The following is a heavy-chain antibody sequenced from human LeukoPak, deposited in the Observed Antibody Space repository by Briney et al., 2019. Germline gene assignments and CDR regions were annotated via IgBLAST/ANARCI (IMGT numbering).Heavy chain of an antibody. V-gene: IGHV3-66*01. CDR3: ARDLEAANTYYFDY. D-gene: IGHD6-13*01. Sequence: GGSLRLSCAASGFTVSSSYMSWVRQAPGKGLEWVSIISSAGTTYYADSVKGRFTISRDNSKNTVYLQVNSLRDEDTAAYYCARDLEAANTYYFDYWGQGTMVTVSS. CDR1: GFTVSSSY. CDR2: ISSAGTT. J-gene: IGHJ4*02.